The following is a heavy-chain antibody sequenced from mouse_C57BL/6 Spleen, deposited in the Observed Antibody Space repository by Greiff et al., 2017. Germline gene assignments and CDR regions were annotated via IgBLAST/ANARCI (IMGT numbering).Heavy chain of an antibody. J-gene: IGHJ4*01. CDR2: IDPNSGGT. D-gene: IGHD2-5*01. Sequence: QLQQPGAELVKPGASVQLSCKASGYTFTSYWMHWVKQRPGRGLEWIGRIDPNSGGTKYNEKFKSKATLAVDKPSSTAYMQLSSLTSEDSAVYYCAREEDYSNCYYYAMDYWGQGTSVTVSS. V-gene: IGHV1-72*01. CDR3: AREEDYSNCYYYAMDY. CDR1: GYTFTSYW.